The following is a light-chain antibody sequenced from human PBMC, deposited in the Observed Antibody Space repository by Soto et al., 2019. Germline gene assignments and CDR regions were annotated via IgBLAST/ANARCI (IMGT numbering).Light chain of an antibody. CDR3: QQYGSTEVT. Sequence: EIVLTQSPGTLSLSAGERATLSCRASQSVSSSYLAWYQQKPGQAPRLLIYAVSNRATGTPDRFSGSGSGTDFTLTISRLEPEDFAVYYCQQYGSTEVTFGGGIKVEIK. CDR2: AVS. V-gene: IGKV3-20*01. CDR1: QSVSSSY. J-gene: IGKJ4*01.